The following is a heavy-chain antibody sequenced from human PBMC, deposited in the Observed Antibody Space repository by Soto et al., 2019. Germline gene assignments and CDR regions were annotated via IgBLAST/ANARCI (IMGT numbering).Heavy chain of an antibody. CDR2: IYYSGST. V-gene: IGHV4-59*12. J-gene: IGHJ4*02. CDR3: ARRYGSAIDY. Sequence: PEETLSLTCTVSGASISSYYRSWIRQPPGKGLEWIGYIYYSGSTNYNPSLKSRVTISVDTSKNQFSLKLSSVTAADTAVYYCARRYGSAIDYWGQGTLVTGSS. D-gene: IGHD1-26*01. CDR1: GASISSYY.